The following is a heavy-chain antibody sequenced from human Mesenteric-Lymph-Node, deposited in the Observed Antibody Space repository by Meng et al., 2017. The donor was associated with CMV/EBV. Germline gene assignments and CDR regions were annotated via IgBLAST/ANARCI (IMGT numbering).Heavy chain of an antibody. CDR3: ARDRLAYYDETGPTRAYGMDV. D-gene: IGHD3-22*01. J-gene: IGHJ6*02. Sequence: GGSLRLSCAASGFTFSSYTISWVRQAPGRGLEWVSSISSRSSFIYYADSVKGRFTISRDNAKKSLYLQMNSLRAEDTAVYYCARDRLAYYDETGPTRAYGMDVWGQGTTVTVSS. CDR1: GFTFSSYT. V-gene: IGHV3-21*01. CDR2: ISSRSSFI.